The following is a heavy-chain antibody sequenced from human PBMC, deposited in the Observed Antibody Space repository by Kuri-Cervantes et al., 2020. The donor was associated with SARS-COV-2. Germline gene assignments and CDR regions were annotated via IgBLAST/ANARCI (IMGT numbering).Heavy chain of an antibody. Sequence: SVKVSCKASGGTFRNYGFSWVRQAPGQRLEWMGGIIPILGPANYAPRFQGRATITADLSTNIAYVELNSLTSEDTAVYYCARGGVATPYYAMDVWGQGTTVTVSS. J-gene: IGHJ6*02. V-gene: IGHV1-69*10. CDR3: ARGGVATPYYAMDV. D-gene: IGHD2-21*01. CDR2: IIPILGPA. CDR1: GGTFRNYG.